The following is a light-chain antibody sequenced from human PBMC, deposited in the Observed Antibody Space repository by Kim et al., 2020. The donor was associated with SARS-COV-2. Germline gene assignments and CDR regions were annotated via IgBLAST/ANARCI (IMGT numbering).Light chain of an antibody. CDR3: QHYSDFPVT. CDR1: QDISHY. Sequence: DIQITQSPPSLSASVGDRVNVTCRASQDISHYLAWLQQKPGKAPKSLIYGASRLQSGVPSKFSGSGYGTEFTLTINNLQPEDFATYYCQHYSDFPVTFGQGTRLEIK. J-gene: IGKJ5*01. V-gene: IGKV1-16*02. CDR2: GAS.